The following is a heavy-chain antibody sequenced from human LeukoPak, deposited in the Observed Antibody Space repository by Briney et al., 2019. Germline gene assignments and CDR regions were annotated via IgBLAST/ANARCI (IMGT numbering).Heavy chain of an antibody. CDR2: IYTSGST. CDR1: GGSISSYY. D-gene: IGHD2-2*01. CDR3: ASASTYSSSWEGDFDY. Sequence: SETLSLTCTVSGGSISSYYWSWIRQPAGKGLEWIGRIYTSGSTNYNPSLKSRVTISVDTSKNQFSLQLSSVTAADTAVYYCASASTYSSSWEGDFDYWGQGALVTVSS. V-gene: IGHV4-4*07. J-gene: IGHJ4*02.